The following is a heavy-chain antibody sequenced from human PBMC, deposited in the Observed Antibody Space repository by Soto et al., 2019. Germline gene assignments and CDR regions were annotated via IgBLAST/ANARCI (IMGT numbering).Heavy chain of an antibody. CDR2: IYYSGST. CDR3: ARWITSFWSGYYDY. D-gene: IGHD3-3*01. J-gene: IGHJ4*02. CDR1: GGSISSGDYY. V-gene: IGHV4-30-4*01. Sequence: PSETLSLTCTVSGGSISSGDYYWSWIRQPPGKGLEWIGYIYYSGSTYYNPSLKSRVTISVDTSKNQFSLKPSSVTAADTAVYYCARWITSFWSGYYDYWGQGTLVTVSS.